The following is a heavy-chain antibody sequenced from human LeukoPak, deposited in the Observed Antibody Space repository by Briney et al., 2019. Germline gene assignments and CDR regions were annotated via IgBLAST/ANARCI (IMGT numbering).Heavy chain of an antibody. CDR2: ISSNGGST. V-gene: IGHV3-64*01. CDR3: ASVLYRGSYEAVGTPKPKPGVDI. J-gene: IGHJ3*02. Sequence: AGGSLRLSCAASGFTFSSYAMHWVRQAPGKGLEYVSAISSNGGSTYYANSVKGRFTISRDNSKNTLYLQMGSLRAEDMAVYYCASVLYRGSYEAVGTPKPKPGVDIWGQGTMVTVSS. D-gene: IGHD1-26*01. CDR1: GFTFSSYA.